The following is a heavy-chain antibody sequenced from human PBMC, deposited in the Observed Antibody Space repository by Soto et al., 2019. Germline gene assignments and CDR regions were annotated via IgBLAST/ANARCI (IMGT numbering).Heavy chain of an antibody. J-gene: IGHJ6*01. CDR1: GGSFSGYY. CDR3: ARCGYGMDV. V-gene: IGHV4-34*09. CDR2: IYYSGST. Sequence: SETLSHTCAVYGGSFSGYYWTWIRQPPGTGLEWIGYIYYSGSTYYNPSLKSRVTISIDTSKNQFSLKLSSVTAADTAVYYCARCGYGMDVWGRGTTVTVSS.